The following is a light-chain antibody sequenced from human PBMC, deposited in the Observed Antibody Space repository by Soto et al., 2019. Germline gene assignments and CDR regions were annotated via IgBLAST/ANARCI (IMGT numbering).Light chain of an antibody. CDR1: SGSVSTNHY. CDR3: VLYMGSGLWV. CDR2: STN. Sequence: QAVVTQVPSFSVSPGRTVTLTCGLSSGSVSTNHYASWYQQTPGQAPRTLIYSTNTRSSGAPDRFSGSILGNKAALTITGAQADDESDYYCVLYMGSGLWVFGGGTKVTVL. V-gene: IGLV8-61*01. J-gene: IGLJ3*02.